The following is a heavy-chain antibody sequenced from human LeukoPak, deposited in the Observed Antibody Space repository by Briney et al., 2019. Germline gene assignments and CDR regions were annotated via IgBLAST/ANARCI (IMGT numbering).Heavy chain of an antibody. V-gene: IGHV3-30*02. D-gene: IGHD3-3*01. J-gene: IGHJ6*03. Sequence: GGSLRLSCAASGFTFSGYGVHWVRQAPGKGLEWVAFIRYDGSNKDYADSVKGRFTISRDNSKNTLYLQMNSLRAEDTAVYYCAKDDIAGFTIFGAVSYMDVWGKGTTVTVSS. CDR1: GFTFSGYG. CDR3: AKDDIAGFTIFGAVSYMDV. CDR2: IRYDGSNK.